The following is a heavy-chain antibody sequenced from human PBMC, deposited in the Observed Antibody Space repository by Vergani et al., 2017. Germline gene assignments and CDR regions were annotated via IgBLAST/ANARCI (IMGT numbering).Heavy chain of an antibody. J-gene: IGHJ4*02. Sequence: EVQLLESGGGLAQPGGSLRLSCAASGFSFSSYSMNWVRQAPGKGLEWVASISGSSSYVFYRDSVEGRFTITRDNAKKSVYLQMNSLRAEDTAMYFCARGLWDCTHIRCSPPFYWVQGTQVTVSS. CDR3: ARGLWDCTHIRCSPPFY. D-gene: IGHD2-8*01. CDR2: ISGSSSYV. CDR1: GFSFSSYS. V-gene: IGHV3-21*01.